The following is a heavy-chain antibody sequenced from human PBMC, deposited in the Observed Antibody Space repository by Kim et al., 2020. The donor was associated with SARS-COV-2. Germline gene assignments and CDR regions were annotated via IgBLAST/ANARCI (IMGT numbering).Heavy chain of an antibody. V-gene: IGHV1-3*01. D-gene: IGHD3-10*01. Sequence: ASVKVSCKASGYTFTSYAMHWVRQAPGQRLEWMGWINAGNGNTKYSQKFQGRVTITRDTSASTAYMELSSLRSEDTAMYYCARALDRHYYASGAALDYWGQGTLVTVSS. CDR2: INAGNGNT. CDR1: GYTFTSYA. J-gene: IGHJ4*02. CDR3: ARALDRHYYASGAALDY.